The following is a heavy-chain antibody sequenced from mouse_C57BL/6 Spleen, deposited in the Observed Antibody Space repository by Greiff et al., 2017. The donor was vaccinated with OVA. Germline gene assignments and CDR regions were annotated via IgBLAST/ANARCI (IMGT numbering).Heavy chain of an antibody. V-gene: IGHV3-6*01. CDR1: GYSITSGYY. J-gene: IGHJ1*03. Sequence: EVKLQESGPGLVKPSQSLSLTCSVTGYSITSGYYWNWIRQFPGNKLEWMGYISYDGSNNYNPSLKNRISITRYTSKNQFFLKLNSVTTEDTATYYCARGHGSSYVYWYFDVWGTGTTVTVSS. D-gene: IGHD1-1*01. CDR3: ARGHGSSYVYWYFDV. CDR2: ISYDGSN.